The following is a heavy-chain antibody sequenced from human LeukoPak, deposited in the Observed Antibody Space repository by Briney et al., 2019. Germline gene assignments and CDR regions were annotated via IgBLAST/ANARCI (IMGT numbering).Heavy chain of an antibody. J-gene: IGHJ4*02. V-gene: IGHV1-2*02. Sequence: ASVKVSCKPSGYTFTGYCLNWVRQAPGQGLEWMGWINPNSGGTNYAQKFQGRVTMTRDTSISTAYMELSRLRSDDTAVYYCARIGSYYDSSGYYEGDDYWGQGTLVTVSS. CDR2: INPNSGGT. D-gene: IGHD3-22*01. CDR3: ARIGSYYDSSGYYEGDDY. CDR1: GYTFTGYC.